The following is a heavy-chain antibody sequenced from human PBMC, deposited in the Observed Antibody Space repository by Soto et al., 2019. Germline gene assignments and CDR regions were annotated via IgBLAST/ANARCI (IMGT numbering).Heavy chain of an antibody. Sequence: VQLVESGGGLVKPGGSLRLSCAASGFTFSDYYMSWIRQAPGKGLEWVSYISSSGSTIYYADSVKGRFTISRDNAKNSLYLQMNSLRAEDTAVYYCAREKALRFFATRGDYYYGMDVWGQGTTVTVSS. J-gene: IGHJ6*02. V-gene: IGHV3-11*01. CDR1: GFTFSDYY. CDR2: ISSSGSTI. D-gene: IGHD3-3*01. CDR3: AREKALRFFATRGDYYYGMDV.